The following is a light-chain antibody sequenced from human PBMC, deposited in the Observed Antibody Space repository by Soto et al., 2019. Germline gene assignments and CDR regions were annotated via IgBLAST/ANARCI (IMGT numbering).Light chain of an antibody. J-gene: IGKJ5*01. CDR1: QRIVSRY. CDR3: QQYNNWPIT. V-gene: IGKV3-15*01. CDR2: GAS. Sequence: EVVLTQSPGTLSLSPGERATLSCRASQRIVSRYLAWYQQTPGQAPRLLIYGASTRATGIPARFSGSGSGTDFTLTISSLQSEDFAVYYCQQYNNWPITFGQGTRLEIK.